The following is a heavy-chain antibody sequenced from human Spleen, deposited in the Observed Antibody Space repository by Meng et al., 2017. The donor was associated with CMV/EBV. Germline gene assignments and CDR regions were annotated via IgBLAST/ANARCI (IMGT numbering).Heavy chain of an antibody. J-gene: IGHJ6*02. CDR2: ISYDGASQ. CDR1: GFTFSNYA. D-gene: IGHD2-15*01. V-gene: IGHV3-30-3*01. CDR3: ARRPKYCSDSSCYYYYAMDV. Sequence: GGSLRLSCAASGFTFSNYALHWVRQAPGKGLEWVAVISYDGASQFYTDSVKGRFTISRSTSKNTLYLQMHSLRAEDTAVYYCARRPKYCSDSSCYYYYAMDVWVQGTTVTVSS.